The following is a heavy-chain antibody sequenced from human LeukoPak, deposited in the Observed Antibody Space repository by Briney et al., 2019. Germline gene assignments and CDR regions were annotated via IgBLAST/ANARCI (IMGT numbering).Heavy chain of an antibody. CDR1: GGSFSGYY. V-gene: IGHV4-34*01. CDR3: ARGKTKKPGPNYYYYYMDV. CDR2: INHSGST. J-gene: IGHJ6*03. Sequence: WETLSLTCAVYGGSFSGYYWSWIRQPPGKGLEWIGEINHSGSTNYNPSLKSRVTISVDTSKNQFSLKLSSVTAADTAVYYCARGKTKKPGPNYYYYYMDVWGKGTTVTVSS. D-gene: IGHD1-14*01.